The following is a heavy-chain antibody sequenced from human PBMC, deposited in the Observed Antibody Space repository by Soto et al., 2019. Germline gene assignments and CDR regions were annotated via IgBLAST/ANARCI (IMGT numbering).Heavy chain of an antibody. CDR1: GLTVSGKKY. CDR2: VYDLDGT. J-gene: IGHJ3*02. D-gene: IGHD5-12*01. CDR3: ATWHLREHAYDI. Sequence: DVQLVESGGGLIQPGGSLRLSCVASGLTVSGKKYMAWVRQAPGKGPEWVSGVYDLDGTYYADSVRGRFTTSIDSSRTTVYLQMRDQRPEDTDLYFCATWHLREHAYDIWGQGTMVNVSS. V-gene: IGHV3-53*01.